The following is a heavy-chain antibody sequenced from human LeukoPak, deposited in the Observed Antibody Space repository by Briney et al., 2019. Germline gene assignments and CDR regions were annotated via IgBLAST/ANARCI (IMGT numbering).Heavy chain of an antibody. D-gene: IGHD3-16*02. CDR2: INHSGST. CDR3: ARGMLYYDYVWGSYRYPYYFDY. CDR1: GGSFSGYY. Sequence: SETLPLTCAVYGGSFSGYYWSWIRQPPGKGLEWIGEINHSGSTNYNPSLKSRVTISVDTSKNQFSLKLSSVTAADTAVYYCARGMLYYDYVWGSYRYPYYFDYWGQGTLVTVSS. J-gene: IGHJ4*02. V-gene: IGHV4-34*01.